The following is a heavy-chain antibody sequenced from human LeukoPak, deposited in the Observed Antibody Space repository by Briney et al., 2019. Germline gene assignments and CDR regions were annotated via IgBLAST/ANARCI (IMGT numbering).Heavy chain of an antibody. J-gene: IGHJ5*02. V-gene: IGHV4-59*01. CDR2: IYYSGST. CDR3: ARARWIAAAVGWSDP. Sequence: SETLSLTCTVSGGSISSYYWSWIWQPPGKGLEWIGYIYYSGSTNYNPSLKSRVTISVDTSKNQFSLRLSSVTAADTAVYYCARARWIAAAVGWSDPWGQGTLVTVSS. CDR1: GGSISSYY. D-gene: IGHD6-13*01.